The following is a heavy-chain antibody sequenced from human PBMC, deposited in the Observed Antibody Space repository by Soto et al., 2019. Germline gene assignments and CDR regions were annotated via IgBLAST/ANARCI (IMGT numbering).Heavy chain of an antibody. CDR3: AKSKRFNYYFDY. V-gene: IGHV1-18*01. CDR2: ISAYNGNT. CDR1: GYTFTNYG. Sequence: ASVKVSCKASGYTFTNYGISWVRQAPGQGLEWMGWISAYNGNTNYAQKLQGRVTMTTDTSTSTAYMELRSLRSDDTAVYYCAKSKRFNYYFDYWGQGTLVTASS. J-gene: IGHJ4*02. D-gene: IGHD1-1*01.